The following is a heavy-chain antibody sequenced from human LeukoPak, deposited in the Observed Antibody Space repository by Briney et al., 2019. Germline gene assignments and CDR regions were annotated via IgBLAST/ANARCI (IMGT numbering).Heavy chain of an antibody. D-gene: IGHD6-13*01. CDR3: ARDRGIAAADDLFDY. CDR1: GGTFSSYA. J-gene: IGHJ4*02. Sequence: ASVKVSCKASGGTFSSYAISWVRQAPGQGLEWMGGIIPIFGTANYAQKFQGRVTITTDESTSTAYMELSSLRSEDTAVYYCARDRGIAAADDLFDYWGQGTLVTVSS. V-gene: IGHV1-69*05. CDR2: IIPIFGTA.